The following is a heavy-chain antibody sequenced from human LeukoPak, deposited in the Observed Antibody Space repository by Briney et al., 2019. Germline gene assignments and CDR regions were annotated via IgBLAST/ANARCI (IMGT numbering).Heavy chain of an antibody. CDR2: ISSEGSST. V-gene: IGHV3-74*01. CDR3: ARVPWGDGYSDF. CDR1: GFTFTSYW. Sequence: PGGSLRLSCTASGFTFTSYWMHWVRQVPGKGLVWVSRISSEGSSTNYADFVKGRFTISRDNAKNTLYLQMNSLRAEDTAVYYCARVPWGDGYSDFWGQGTLVTVSS. D-gene: IGHD5-18*01. J-gene: IGHJ4*02.